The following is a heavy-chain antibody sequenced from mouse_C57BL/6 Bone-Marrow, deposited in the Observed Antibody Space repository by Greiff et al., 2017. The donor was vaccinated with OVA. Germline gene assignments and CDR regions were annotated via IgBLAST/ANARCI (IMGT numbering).Heavy chain of an antibody. CDR2: IDPSDSYT. V-gene: IGHV1-59*01. Sequence: QVQLQQPGAELVRPGTSVKLSCKASGYTFTSYWMHWVKQRPGQGLEWIGVIDPSDSYTNYNQKFKGKATLTVDTSSSTAYMQLSSLTSEDDAVYYYAGRQLSISWFAYWGQGTLVTVSA. CDR1: GYTFTSYW. CDR3: AGRQLSISWFAY. D-gene: IGHD3-2*02. J-gene: IGHJ3*01.